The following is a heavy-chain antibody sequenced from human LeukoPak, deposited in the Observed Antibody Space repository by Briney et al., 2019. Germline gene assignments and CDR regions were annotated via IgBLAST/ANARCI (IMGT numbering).Heavy chain of an antibody. V-gene: IGHV4-59*08. D-gene: IGHD3-3*02. CDR3: ARLIFSDGLDY. CDR1: GGSISSFY. J-gene: IGHJ4*02. Sequence: SETLSLTCTVSGGSISSFYWSWIRQPPGQGLEWIGYIYYTGSTSYNPSLKSRVTLSVDTSKNQFSLKLSSVTAADTAVYYCARLIFSDGLDYWGQGTLVTVSS. CDR2: IYYTGST.